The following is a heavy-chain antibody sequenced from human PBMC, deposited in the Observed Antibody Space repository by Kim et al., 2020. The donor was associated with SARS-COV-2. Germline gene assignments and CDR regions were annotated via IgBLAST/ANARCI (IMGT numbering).Heavy chain of an antibody. CDR3: AGDLEYYYDPGGH. J-gene: IGHJ4*02. D-gene: IGHD3-22*01. V-gene: IGHV3-48*03. CDR1: GFIFSSYE. Sequence: GWSLRLSCAASGFIFSSYEMNWVRQAPGKGLEWVSYISSSGSTIYYADSVKGRFTISRDNAENSLYLQMNSLRAEDTAVYYCAGDLEYYYDPGGHWGQGTLVTVSS. CDR2: ISSSGSTI.